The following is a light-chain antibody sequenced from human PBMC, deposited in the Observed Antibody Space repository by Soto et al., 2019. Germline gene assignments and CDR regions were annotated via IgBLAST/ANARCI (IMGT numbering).Light chain of an antibody. CDR3: QAWDSSTVV. CDR2: QDN. V-gene: IGLV3-1*01. CDR1: KLGDKY. J-gene: IGLJ2*01. Sequence: SYELTQPPSVSVSPGQTASITCSGDKLGDKYACWYQQKPGQSPVVVIYQDNKRPSGIPERFSGSTSGNTATLTISGTQAMDEADYYCQAWDSSTVVFGGGTKLTV.